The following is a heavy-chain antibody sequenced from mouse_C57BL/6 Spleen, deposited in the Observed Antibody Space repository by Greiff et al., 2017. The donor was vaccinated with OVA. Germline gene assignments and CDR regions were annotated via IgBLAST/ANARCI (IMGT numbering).Heavy chain of an antibody. Sequence: EVQLVESEGGLVQPGSSMKLSCTASGFTFSDYYMAWVRQVPEKGLEWVANINYDGSSTYYLDSLKSRFIISRDNAKNILYLQMSSLKSEDTATYYCAREDYSNSYWYFDVWGTGTTVTVSS. V-gene: IGHV5-16*01. J-gene: IGHJ1*03. D-gene: IGHD2-5*01. CDR3: AREDYSNSYWYFDV. CDR2: INYDGSST. CDR1: GFTFSDYY.